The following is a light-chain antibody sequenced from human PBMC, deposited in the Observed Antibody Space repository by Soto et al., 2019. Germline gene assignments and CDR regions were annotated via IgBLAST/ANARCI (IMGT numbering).Light chain of an antibody. Sequence: DIQMTQSPSSLSASVGDRVTIRCRASQTVRTYLNWYQQKPGKAPILLIYAASSLPSAVHPRFTGAGSETDFTLTISSLQPEDFGTYYCQQTYSTPITFGQGTRLE. CDR1: QTVRTY. V-gene: IGKV1-39*01. CDR2: AAS. J-gene: IGKJ5*01. CDR3: QQTYSTPIT.